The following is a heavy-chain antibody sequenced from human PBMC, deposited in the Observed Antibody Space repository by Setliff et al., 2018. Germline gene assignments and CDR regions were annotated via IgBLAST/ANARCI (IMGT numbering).Heavy chain of an antibody. J-gene: IGHJ5*02. V-gene: IGHV3-11*01. CDR2: ISGSGITI. D-gene: IGHD4-17*01. CDR3: ARDPNGDYVGAFDP. Sequence: PGGSLRLSCAASGFSFSDYYMSWVRQAPGKGLEWLSKISGSGITIFYADSVRGRFTISRDNARNSLSLQMNSLRTEDTASYYCARDPNGDYVGAFDPWGQGIVVTVSS. CDR1: GFSFSDYY.